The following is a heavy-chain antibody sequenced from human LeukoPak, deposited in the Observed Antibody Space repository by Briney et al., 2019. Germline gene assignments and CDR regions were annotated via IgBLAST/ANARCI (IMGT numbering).Heavy chain of an antibody. CDR3: ARDRYYGSGSVGYFDY. CDR2: VSWNSGSI. Sequence: GGSLRLSCAASGFTFDDYAIHWVRQAPGKGLEWVSGVSWNSGSIGYADSVKGRFTISRDNAKNTLYLQMNSLRAEDTAVYYCARDRYYGSGSVGYFDYWGQGTLVTVSS. V-gene: IGHV3-9*01. J-gene: IGHJ4*02. D-gene: IGHD3-10*01. CDR1: GFTFDDYA.